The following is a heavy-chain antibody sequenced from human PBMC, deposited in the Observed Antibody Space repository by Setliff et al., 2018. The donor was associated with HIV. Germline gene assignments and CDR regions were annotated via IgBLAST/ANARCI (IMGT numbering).Heavy chain of an antibody. J-gene: IGHJ4*02. CDR2: MYYSGST. D-gene: IGHD5-18*01. CDR1: GGSFNGYS. V-gene: IGHV4-34*01. Sequence: SETLSLTCAVYGGSFNGYSWTWIRQPPGKGLEWIGSMYYSGSTYYTPSLKSRITISLDTSKNQFSLRMRSVTAADTAVYYCARVFVDTAVLRVLVYYFDSWGRGTLVTVSS. CDR3: ARVFVDTAVLRVLVYYFDS.